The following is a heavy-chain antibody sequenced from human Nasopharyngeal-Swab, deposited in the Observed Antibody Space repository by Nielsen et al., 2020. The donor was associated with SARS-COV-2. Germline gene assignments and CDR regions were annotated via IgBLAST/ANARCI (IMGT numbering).Heavy chain of an antibody. D-gene: IGHD6-19*01. J-gene: IGHJ3*02. Sequence: GSLRLSCAVYGGSFSGYYWSWIRQPPGKGLEWIGEINHSGSTNYNPSLKSRVTISVDTSKNQFSLKLSSVTAADTAVYYCASSLGTGYSSGWYWDAHAFDIWGQGTMVTVSS. V-gene: IGHV4-34*01. CDR2: INHSGST. CDR1: GGSFSGYY. CDR3: ASSLGTGYSSGWYWDAHAFDI.